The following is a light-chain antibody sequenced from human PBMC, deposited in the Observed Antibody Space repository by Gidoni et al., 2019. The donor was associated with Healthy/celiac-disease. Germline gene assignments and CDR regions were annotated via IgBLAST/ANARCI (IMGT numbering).Light chain of an antibody. J-gene: IGKJ2*01. CDR2: WAS. CDR1: QSVLYSSNNKNY. CDR3: QQYYSTLPYT. V-gene: IGKV4-1*01. Sequence: DIVMTQSPDSLAVSLGKRATINCKSSQSVLYSSNNKNYLAWYQQKPGQPPKLLIYWASTRESGVPDRFSGSGSGTDFTLTISGLQAEDVAVYYCQQYYSTLPYTFGQGTKLEIK.